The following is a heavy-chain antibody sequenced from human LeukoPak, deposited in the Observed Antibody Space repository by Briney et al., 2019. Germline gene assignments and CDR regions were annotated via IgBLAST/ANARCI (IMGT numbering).Heavy chain of an antibody. Sequence: SETLSLTCAVYGGSFSGYYWSWIRQPPGRGLEWIGEINHSGSTNYNPSLKSRVTISVDTSKNQFSLKLSSVTDADTAVYYCATGSRDWGSYVDYWGQGTLVTVSS. J-gene: IGHJ4*02. CDR1: GGSFSGYY. D-gene: IGHD3-16*01. V-gene: IGHV4-34*01. CDR3: ATGSRDWGSYVDY. CDR2: INHSGST.